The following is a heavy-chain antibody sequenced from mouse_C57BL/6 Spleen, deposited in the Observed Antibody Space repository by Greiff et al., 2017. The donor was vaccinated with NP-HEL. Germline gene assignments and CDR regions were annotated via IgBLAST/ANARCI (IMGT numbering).Heavy chain of an antibody. J-gene: IGHJ2*01. D-gene: IGHD2-3*01. CDR2: IYPGDGDT. Sequence: VQLQQSGPELVKPGASVKISCKASGYAFSSSWMNWVKQRPGKGLEWIGRIYPGDGDTNYNGKFKGKATLTADKSSSTAYMQLRSLTSADSAVYFCARPRDDGYRYYFDYWGQGTTLTVSS. V-gene: IGHV1-82*01. CDR1: GYAFSSSW. CDR3: ARPRDDGYRYYFDY.